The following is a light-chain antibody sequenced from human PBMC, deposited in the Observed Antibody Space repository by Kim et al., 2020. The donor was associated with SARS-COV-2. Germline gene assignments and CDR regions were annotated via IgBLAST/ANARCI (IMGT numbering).Light chain of an antibody. CDR2: EVT. J-gene: IGLJ2*01. CDR1: SSDVGVYDY. V-gene: IGLV2-8*01. CDR3: SSYAGNNIVV. Sequence: QSALTQPPSASGSPGQSVSISCTGTSSDVGVYDYVSWYQQHPGKAPKLIIYEVTKRPSGVPDRFSGSKSGNTASLTVSGLQAEDEADFYCSSYAGNNIVVFGGGTQLTVL.